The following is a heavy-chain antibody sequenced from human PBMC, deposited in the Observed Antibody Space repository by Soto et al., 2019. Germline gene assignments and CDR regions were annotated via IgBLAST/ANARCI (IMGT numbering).Heavy chain of an antibody. V-gene: IGHV5-51*01. CDR2: IYPGDSDT. J-gene: IGHJ5*02. CDR3: ERHSRITMVRGISPGRIDP. D-gene: IGHD3-10*01. CDR1: GYSFTSYW. Sequence: GESLKISCKGSGYSFTSYWIGWVRQMPGKGLEWMGIIYPGDSDTRYSPSFQGQVTISADKSISPAYLQWSSLKAADTAMYYCERHSRITMVRGISPGRIDPWGQGTLVTVSS.